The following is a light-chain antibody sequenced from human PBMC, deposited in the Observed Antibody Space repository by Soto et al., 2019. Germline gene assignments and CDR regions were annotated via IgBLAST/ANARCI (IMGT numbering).Light chain of an antibody. CDR3: QQYDNWPVT. V-gene: IGKV3-15*01. CDR1: QSVSSN. CDR2: DAS. Sequence: EIVMTQSPATLSVSTGERATLSCRASQSVSSNLAWYQQKPGQAPRLLIYDASTRATGIPARFSGSGSGTEFTLTISSLQSEDFAVDYCQQYDNWPVTFGPATKVDIK. J-gene: IGKJ3*01.